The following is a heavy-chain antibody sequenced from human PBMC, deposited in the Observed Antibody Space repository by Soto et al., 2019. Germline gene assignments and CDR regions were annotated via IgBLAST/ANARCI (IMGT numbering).Heavy chain of an antibody. CDR1: GGSISSGYYC. J-gene: IGHJ5*02. D-gene: IGHD3-10*01. V-gene: IGHV4-61*01. CDR2: IYYSGST. CDR3: ARATMVRGVITYNWFDP. Sequence: SETLSLTCTVSGGSISSGYYCWIWHPQPPGMGLEWIGYIYYSGSTNYNPSLKSRVTISVDTSKNQFSLKLSSVTAADTAVYYCARATMVRGVITYNWFDPWGQGTLVTVSS.